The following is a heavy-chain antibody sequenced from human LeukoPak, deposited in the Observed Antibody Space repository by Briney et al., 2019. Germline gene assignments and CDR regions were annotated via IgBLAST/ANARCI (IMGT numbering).Heavy chain of an antibody. Sequence: SETLSLTCTVSGYSISSGYYWGWIRQPPGKGLELIGSSYNSGSTYYNPSLKSRVTISVDKSKNQFSLKLNSVTAADTAVYYCARAGNIVVVPAPYYYFDYWGQGTLVTVSS. CDR3: ARAGNIVVVPAPYYYFDY. J-gene: IGHJ4*02. CDR2: SYNSGST. CDR1: GYSISSGYY. V-gene: IGHV4-38-2*02. D-gene: IGHD2-2*01.